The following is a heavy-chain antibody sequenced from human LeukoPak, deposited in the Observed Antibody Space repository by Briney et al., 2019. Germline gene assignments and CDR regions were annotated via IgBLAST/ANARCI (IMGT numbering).Heavy chain of an antibody. J-gene: IGHJ4*02. CDR3: AKGSYSNYVFDY. Sequence: PGGSLRLSCAASGFTFDDYAMHWVRQAPGKGLEWVSGISWNSGSIGYADSVKGRFTISRDNAKNSLYLQMNTLRAEDTALCYCAKGSYSNYVFDYWGQGTLVTVSS. V-gene: IGHV3-9*01. CDR1: GFTFDDYA. CDR2: ISWNSGSI. D-gene: IGHD4-11*01.